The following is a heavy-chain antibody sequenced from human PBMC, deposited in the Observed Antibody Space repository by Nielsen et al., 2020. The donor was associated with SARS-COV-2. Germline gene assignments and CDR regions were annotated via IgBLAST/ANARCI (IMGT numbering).Heavy chain of an antibody. CDR1: GGSFSDYH. CDR2: ISRSGGT. D-gene: IGHD4-17*01. Sequence: SETLSLTCAVYGGSFSDYHWTWIRQPPGKGLEWIGEISRSGGTNYNPSLQSRVTISEDTSKNQFSLQLHSVTAADTAVYYCARTSLLYGDYDYFDYWGQGTLVTVSS. J-gene: IGHJ4*02. V-gene: IGHV4-34*01. CDR3: ARTSLLYGDYDYFDY.